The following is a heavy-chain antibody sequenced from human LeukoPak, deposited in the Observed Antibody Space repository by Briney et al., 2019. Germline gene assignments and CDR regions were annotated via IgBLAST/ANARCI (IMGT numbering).Heavy chain of an antibody. CDR3: ARNTPWELPDY. CDR2: IYHSGST. V-gene: IGHV4-38-2*02. CDR1: GYSISSGYY. Sequence: KPSETLSLTCTASGYSISSGYYWGWIRQPPGKGLEWIGSIYHSGSTFYNPSLKGRVTISVDTSKNQFSLKLSSVTAADTAVYYCARNTPWELPDYWGQGTLVTVSS. J-gene: IGHJ4*02. D-gene: IGHD1-26*01.